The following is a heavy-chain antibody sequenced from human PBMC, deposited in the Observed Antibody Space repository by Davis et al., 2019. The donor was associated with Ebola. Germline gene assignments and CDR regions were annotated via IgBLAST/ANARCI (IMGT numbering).Heavy chain of an antibody. V-gene: IGHV4-59*01. Sequence: PGGSLRLSCTVSGGSISSYYWSWIRQPPGKGLEWIGYIYDSGSTNYNPSLNSRVTISLDTSKNQFSLNLRSVTAADTAVYSCARVSALRIGFDMWGQGTMVTVSS. D-gene: IGHD4-17*01. CDR3: ARVSALRIGFDM. CDR2: IYDSGST. J-gene: IGHJ3*02. CDR1: GGSISSYY.